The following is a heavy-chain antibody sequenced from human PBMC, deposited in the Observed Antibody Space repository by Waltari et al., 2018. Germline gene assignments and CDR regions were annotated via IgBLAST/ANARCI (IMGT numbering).Heavy chain of an antibody. Sequence: EVQLVESGGNLVKAGGSLRLSCEVSGFTFSKIWLSWVRQAPGKGLEWVGRIKSKIDGGTTDYAAPVSGRFRISRDDSKNMFYLEMDSLKTEDTAVYFCAGGPGTYWSGLLDYRGPGTLVTVSS. CDR2: IKSKIDGGTT. V-gene: IGHV3-15*01. CDR3: AGGPGTYWSGLLDY. D-gene: IGHD3-3*01. CDR1: GFTFSKIW. J-gene: IGHJ4*02.